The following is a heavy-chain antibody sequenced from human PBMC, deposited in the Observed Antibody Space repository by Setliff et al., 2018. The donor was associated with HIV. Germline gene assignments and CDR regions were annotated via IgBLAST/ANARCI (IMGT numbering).Heavy chain of an antibody. CDR3: ARTVRREFRTNVGDHYYFYMDV. D-gene: IGHD3-3*01. V-gene: IGHV4-4*02. CDR1: GGSISSSNW. J-gene: IGHJ6*03. Sequence: SETLSLTCAVSGGSISSSNWWSWVRQPPGKGLEWIGEIYHGGSTNYNPSLKSRVTISVDKSKNQLSLKLASVTAADTAVYYCARTVRREFRTNVGDHYYFYMDVWGKGTTVTVSS. CDR2: IYHGGST.